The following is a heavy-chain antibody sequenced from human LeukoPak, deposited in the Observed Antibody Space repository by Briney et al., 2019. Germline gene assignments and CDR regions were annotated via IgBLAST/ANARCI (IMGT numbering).Heavy chain of an antibody. V-gene: IGHV3-23*01. J-gene: IGHJ4*02. D-gene: IGHD2-15*01. CDR3: AKEPCSGGSCYSDY. Sequence: GGSLRLSCAASGFTFSIYSMSWVRQAPGKGLEWVSGISERLGEVYYAGSVKGRFTISRDNSKNTLYLQMNSLRAEDTAVYYCAKEPCSGGSCYSDYWGQGTLVTVSS. CDR2: ISERLGEV. CDR1: GFTFSIYS.